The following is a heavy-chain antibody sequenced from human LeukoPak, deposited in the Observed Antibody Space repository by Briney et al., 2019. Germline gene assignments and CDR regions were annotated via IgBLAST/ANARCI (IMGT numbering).Heavy chain of an antibody. CDR3: ARRYTASPGERFDY. V-gene: IGHV4-39*01. D-gene: IGHD2-2*02. CDR2: IYYSGST. Sequence: SETLSLTCTVSGGSISSSSYYWGWIRQPPGKGLEWIGSIYYSGSTYYNPSLNSRVTISLDTSKNQFSLMLRSLTAADTAVYYCARRYTASPGERFDYWGQGTLVTVSS. CDR1: GGSISSSSYY. J-gene: IGHJ4*02.